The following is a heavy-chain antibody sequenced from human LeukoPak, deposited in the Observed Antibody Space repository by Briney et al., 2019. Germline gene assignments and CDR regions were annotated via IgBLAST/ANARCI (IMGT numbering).Heavy chain of an antibody. CDR2: IYYSGSN. CDR1: GGSISSSSYY. Sequence: PSETLSLTCTVSGGSISSSSYYWGWIRQPPGTGLECIGSIYYSGSNYYNPSLKSRVTISVNTAKNQFSLKLSSVTAADTAVYYCARVQYSSSVDSWGQGTLVTVSS. V-gene: IGHV4-39*07. J-gene: IGHJ4*02. D-gene: IGHD6-6*01. CDR3: ARVQYSSSVDS.